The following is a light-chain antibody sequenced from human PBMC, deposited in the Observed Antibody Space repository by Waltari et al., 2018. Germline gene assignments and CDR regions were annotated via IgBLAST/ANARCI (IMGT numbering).Light chain of an antibody. J-gene: IGLJ3*02. CDR3: SSYTSSNTVV. Sequence: QSALTQPASVSGSPGQSITISCTGTSNDVAYTSVSWYQQHPGKAPNLMIYDVTKRTSGVSKRFAGAKSGKTASLTISGLQDEDEADYHCSSYTSSNTVVFGGGTKLTVL. CDR2: DVT. V-gene: IGLV2-14*01. CDR1: SNDVAYTS.